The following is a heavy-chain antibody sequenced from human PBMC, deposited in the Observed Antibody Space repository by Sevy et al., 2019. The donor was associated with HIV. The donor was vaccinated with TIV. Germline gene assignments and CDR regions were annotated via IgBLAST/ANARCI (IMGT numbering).Heavy chain of an antibody. CDR1: GFTFSNAW. J-gene: IGHJ3*02. D-gene: IGHD6-13*01. Sequence: GGSLRLSCAASGFTFSNAWMSWVRQAPGKGLEWVGRIKSKTDGGTTDYAAPVKGRFTISSDDSKNTLYLQMNSLKTEDTAVYYCTTELIAAAALDAFDIWGQGTMVTVSS. CDR2: IKSKTDGGTT. CDR3: TTELIAAAALDAFDI. V-gene: IGHV3-15*01.